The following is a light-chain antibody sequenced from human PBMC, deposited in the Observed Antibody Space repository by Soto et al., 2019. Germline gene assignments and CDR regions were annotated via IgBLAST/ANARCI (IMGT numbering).Light chain of an antibody. CDR2: GNN. CDR3: QSYDSSLSGSSYV. Sequence: QSVLTQPPSVSGAPGQRVTISCTGTSSNIGAGYDVHWYQQLPGTAPKLLIYGNNNRPSGVPDRFSGSKSGTSASLAITGLQAEDEADYSCQSYDSSLSGSSYVFGTGTKLTVL. CDR1: SSNIGAGYD. J-gene: IGLJ1*01. V-gene: IGLV1-40*01.